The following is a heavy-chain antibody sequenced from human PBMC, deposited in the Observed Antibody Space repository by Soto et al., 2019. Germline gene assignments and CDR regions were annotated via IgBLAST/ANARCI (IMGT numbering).Heavy chain of an antibody. CDR1: GFTFSDHY. Sequence: XGSLRLSCAASGFTFSDHYMSWIRQAPGKGLEWIGYSSNSGSFTRYADSVKGRFSISRDNAKNSLYLQINSLRGDDTATYFCVRSGDNYNLLDYWGQGTPVTVSS. CDR3: VRSGDNYNLLDY. J-gene: IGHJ4*02. D-gene: IGHD1-1*01. V-gene: IGHV3-11*06. CDR2: SSNSGSFT.